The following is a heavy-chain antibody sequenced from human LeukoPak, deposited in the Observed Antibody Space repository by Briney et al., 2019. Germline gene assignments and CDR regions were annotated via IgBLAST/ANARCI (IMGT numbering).Heavy chain of an antibody. CDR2: ISYDGGDK. J-gene: IGHJ4*02. CDR1: GFTFSSFA. D-gene: IGHD5-12*01. V-gene: IGHV3-30*18. Sequence: GGPLRLSCAASGFTFSSFAMHWVRQAPGKGLEGVAVISYDGGDKYYADSVKGRFTISRDNSKNTLYLQMNSLRAEDTAVYYCAKFYGGYLTDYWGQGTLVTVSS. CDR3: AKFYGGYLTDY.